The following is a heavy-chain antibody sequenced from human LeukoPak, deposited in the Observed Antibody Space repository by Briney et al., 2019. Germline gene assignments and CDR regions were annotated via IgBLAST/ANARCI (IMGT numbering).Heavy chain of an antibody. V-gene: IGHV4-34*01. J-gene: IGHJ5*02. Sequence: SETLSLTCAVYGGSFSGFYWGWIRQPPGKGLGWIGGINYSGSTNYNPSLKSRVTISVDTSKNQFSLKLSSVTAADTAVYYCARDGGCSGGSCYSPAEYNWFDPWGQGTLVTVSS. CDR1: GGSFSGFY. CDR2: INYSGST. CDR3: ARDGGCSGGSCYSPAEYNWFDP. D-gene: IGHD2-15*01.